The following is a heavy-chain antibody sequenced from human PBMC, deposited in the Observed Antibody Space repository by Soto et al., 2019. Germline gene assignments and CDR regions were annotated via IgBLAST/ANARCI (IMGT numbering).Heavy chain of an antibody. CDR2: IYHSGST. Sequence: PSETLSLTCAVSGGSISSGGYSWSWIRQPPGKGLEWIGYIYHSGSTYYNPSLKSRVNISVDRSKNKFSLKLSSVTAADTAVYYCARVAGAAADYFDYWGQGTLVTVS. CDR3: ARVAGAAADYFDY. D-gene: IGHD6-13*01. CDR1: GGSISSGGYS. V-gene: IGHV4-30-2*01. J-gene: IGHJ4*02.